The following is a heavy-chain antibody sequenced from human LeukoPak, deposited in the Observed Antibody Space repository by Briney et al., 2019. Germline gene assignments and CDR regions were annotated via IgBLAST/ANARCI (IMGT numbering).Heavy chain of an antibody. J-gene: IGHJ4*02. D-gene: IGHD6-13*01. V-gene: IGHV3-30*07. Sequence: YADSVKGRFTISRDNSKNSLYLQMNSLRAEDTAVYYCARAKYSSSWYYFDYWGQGTLVTVSS. CDR3: ARAKYSSSWYYFDY.